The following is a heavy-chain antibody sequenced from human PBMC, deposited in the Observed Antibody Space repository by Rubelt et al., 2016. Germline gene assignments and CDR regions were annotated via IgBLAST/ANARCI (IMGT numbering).Heavy chain of an antibody. CDR2: IYYSGST. V-gene: IGHV4-39*07. D-gene: IGHD2-21*01. J-gene: IGHJ3*02. CDR1: GGSISSTLYY. CDR3: ARGNVVGILDGVEI. Sequence: QLQLQESGPGLVKPSETLSLTCTVSGGSISSTLYYWGWIRQPPGKGLEWIGSIYYSGSTYYNPSLKSRVTISVDTSKNQFARKRSSATAAVTAVYYCARGNVVGILDGVEIWGQGTTVTVSS.